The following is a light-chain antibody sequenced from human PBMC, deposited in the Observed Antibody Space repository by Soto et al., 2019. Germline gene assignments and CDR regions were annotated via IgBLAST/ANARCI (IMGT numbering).Light chain of an antibody. J-gene: IGKJ1*01. CDR3: QQYYSYPHT. V-gene: IGKV1-8*01. CDR2: AAS. CDR1: QGISSY. Sequence: AIRMTQSPSSFSASTGDRVTITCRASQGISSYLAWYQQKPGKAPKLLIYAASTLQSGVPSRFSGSGSGTDFTLTISGLQSEDCATYFCQQYYSYPHTFGQGTKVEIK.